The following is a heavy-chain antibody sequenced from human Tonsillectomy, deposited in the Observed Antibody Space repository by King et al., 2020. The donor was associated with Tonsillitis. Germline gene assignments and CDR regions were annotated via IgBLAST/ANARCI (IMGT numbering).Heavy chain of an antibody. CDR3: AKVYYGGYCSDGNCHPGVVLSNLFDY. V-gene: IGHV3-23*04. J-gene: IGHJ4*02. CDR2: ISGSGGNT. CDR1: GFTFSTYA. Sequence: VQLVQSGGGLVQPGGSLRLSCAASGFTFSTYAMSWVRQAPGKGLEWVSAISGSGGNTYYADSVKGRFTISRDNSKNTLYLQMNSLTAEDTAVYYCAKVYYGGYCSDGNCHPGVVLSNLFDYGGQGTLVTVSS. D-gene: IGHD2-15*01.